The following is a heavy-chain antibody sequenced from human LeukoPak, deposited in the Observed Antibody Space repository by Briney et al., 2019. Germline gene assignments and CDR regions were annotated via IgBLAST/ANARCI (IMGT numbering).Heavy chain of an antibody. CDR2: INHSGST. J-gene: IGHJ3*02. D-gene: IGHD3-22*01. CDR1: GGSFSGYY. Sequence: SETLSLTCAVYGGSFSGYYWSWIRQPPGKGLEWIGEINHSGSTNYNPSLKSRVTISVDTSKNQFSLKLSSVTAADTAVYYCARPYYYDGSGFFAFDIWGQGTMVTVSS. V-gene: IGHV4-34*01. CDR3: ARPYYYDGSGFFAFDI.